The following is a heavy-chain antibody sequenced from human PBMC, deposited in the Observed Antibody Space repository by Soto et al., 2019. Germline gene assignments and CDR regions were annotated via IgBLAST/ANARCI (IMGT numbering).Heavy chain of an antibody. Sequence: QVQLQESGPGLVKPSETLSLTCTVSDGAISTYYWHWIRQPPGKGLEGIGYIHYSGYTSYNPPLKSRVTISVDTAKNQSSVSLHSVTAADTAVYYCAREYSSFEYWGQGALVTVS. J-gene: IGHJ4*02. CDR2: IHYSGYT. V-gene: IGHV4-59*01. CDR3: AREYSSFEY. CDR1: DGAISTYY. D-gene: IGHD4-4*01.